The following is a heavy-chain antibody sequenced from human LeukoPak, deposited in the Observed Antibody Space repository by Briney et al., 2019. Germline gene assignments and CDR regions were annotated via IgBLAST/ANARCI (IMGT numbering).Heavy chain of an antibody. D-gene: IGHD5-12*01. CDR2: IYSGGST. Sequence: GRSLRLSCAASVFIFENYAMHWVRQAPGKGLEWVSVIYSGGSTYYADSVKGRFTISRDNSKNTLYLQMNSLRAEDTAVYYCARTYSGYDRYFDYWGQGTLVTVSS. J-gene: IGHJ4*02. CDR3: ARTYSGYDRYFDY. V-gene: IGHV3-53*01. CDR1: VFIFENYA.